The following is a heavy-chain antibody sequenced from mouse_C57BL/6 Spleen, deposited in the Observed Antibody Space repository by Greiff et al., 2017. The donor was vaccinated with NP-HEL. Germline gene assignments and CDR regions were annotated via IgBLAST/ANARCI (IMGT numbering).Heavy chain of an antibody. CDR2: INPNNGGT. CDR3: ARDYYGSSYRAMDY. D-gene: IGHD1-1*01. CDR1: GYTFTDYN. V-gene: IGHV1-18*01. J-gene: IGHJ4*01. Sequence: SGPELVKPGASVKIPCKASGYTFTDYNMDWVKQSHGKSLEWIGDINPNNGGTIYNQKFKGKATLTVDKSSSTAYMELRSLTSEDTAVYYCARDYYGSSYRAMDYWGQGTSVTVSS.